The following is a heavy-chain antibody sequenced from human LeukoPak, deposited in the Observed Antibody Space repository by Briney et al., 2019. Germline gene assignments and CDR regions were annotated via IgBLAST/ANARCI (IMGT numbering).Heavy chain of an antibody. D-gene: IGHD3-16*01. CDR3: ARGWGRSWDENWFDA. J-gene: IGHJ5*02. Sequence: GGSLRLSCAASGFTFSAFSMNWVRQAPGKGLEWDSSISGSSSYIYYADSVKGRFTISRDNAKNLVYLQMNSLRAEDTAVYYCARGWGRSWDENWFDAWGQGIRVTASS. CDR2: ISGSSSYI. CDR1: GFTFSAFS. V-gene: IGHV3-21*01.